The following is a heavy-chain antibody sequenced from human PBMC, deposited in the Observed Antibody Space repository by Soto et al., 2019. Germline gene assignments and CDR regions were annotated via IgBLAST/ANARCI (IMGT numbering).Heavy chain of an antibody. CDR3: AHRPRGYAYYFDY. CDR2: IYWDEDK. J-gene: IGHJ4*02. CDR1: GFSLSTRGVS. Sequence: QITLKESGPTLVKPTQTLTLTCTFSGFSLSTRGVSVGWFRQPPGKALEWLALIYWDEDKWYSPSLTSRLTIADDTSKNQVVLTMTNMDTVNTATYYCAHRPRGYAYYFDYWGQGTLVTVSS. D-gene: IGHD5-12*01. V-gene: IGHV2-5*02.